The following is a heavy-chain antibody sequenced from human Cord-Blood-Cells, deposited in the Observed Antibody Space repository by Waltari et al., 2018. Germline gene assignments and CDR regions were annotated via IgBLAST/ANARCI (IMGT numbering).Heavy chain of an antibody. CDR1: GFTFGSYS. D-gene: IGHD6-6*01. J-gene: IGHJ4*02. V-gene: IGHV3-21*01. Sequence: EVQMVESGRGPVQPGGYLSPSRAAAGFTFGSYSMNCERQPPGKGLECVTSISRSSSYIYYADSVKGRFTMSKNNAKNSLYLLMNSLRAEDTGVYYCAREPRELAARPFDYWGQGTLVTVSS. CDR3: AREPRELAARPFDY. CDR2: ISRSSSYI.